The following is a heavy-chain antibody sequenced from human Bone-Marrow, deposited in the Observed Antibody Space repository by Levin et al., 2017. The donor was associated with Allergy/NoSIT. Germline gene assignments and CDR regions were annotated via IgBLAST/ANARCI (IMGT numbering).Heavy chain of an antibody. J-gene: IGHJ4*02. D-gene: IGHD7-27*01. CDR3: ARLPNWQSYYFDY. Sequence: SQTLSLSCVVSGGPISRSNWWSWVRQPPGKGLEWIGEIYYSGSTNYNPSFESRATLSVDTSNNQFSLRLTSVTAADTAVYYCARLPNWQSYYFDYWGPGTEVTVSS. V-gene: IGHV4-4*02. CDR2: IYYSGST. CDR1: GGPISRSNW.